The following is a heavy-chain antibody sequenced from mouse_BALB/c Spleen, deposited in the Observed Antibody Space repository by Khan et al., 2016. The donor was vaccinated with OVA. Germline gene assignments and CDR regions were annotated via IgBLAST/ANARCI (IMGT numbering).Heavy chain of an antibody. CDR1: GYTFINYW. V-gene: IGHV1-7*01. CDR2: INPSTGYT. Sequence: VQLQQSGAELAKPGASVKMSCKASGYTFINYWILWIKQRPGQGLEWIGYINPSTGYTEYNQNFKDKATLTADISSSTAYMQLRSLKSEDSAVYDCARRGLRWDFDNWGQGTTLTVSS. CDR3: ARRGLRWDFDN. D-gene: IGHD1-1*01. J-gene: IGHJ2*01.